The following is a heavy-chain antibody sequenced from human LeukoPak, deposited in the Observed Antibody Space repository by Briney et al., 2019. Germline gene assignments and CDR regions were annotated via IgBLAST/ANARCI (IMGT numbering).Heavy chain of an antibody. CDR1: GGSISSYY. CDR3: ARVGRDYYDSSGYSRGAQYYFDY. Sequence: PSETLSLTCTVSGGSISSYYWSWIRQPPGKGLEWIGYIYYSGSTNYNPSLKSRVTISVDTSKNQFSLKLSSVTAADTAVYYCARVGRDYYDSSGYSRGAQYYFDYWGQGTLVTVSS. J-gene: IGHJ4*02. V-gene: IGHV4-59*08. D-gene: IGHD3-22*01. CDR2: IYYSGST.